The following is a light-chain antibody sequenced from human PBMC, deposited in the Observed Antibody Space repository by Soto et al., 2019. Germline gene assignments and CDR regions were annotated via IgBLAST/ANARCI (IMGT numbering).Light chain of an antibody. CDR1: QSVSSY. CDR2: GAS. J-gene: IGKJ5*01. CDR3: HQRSNWPPDT. Sequence: EVVLTQSPATLSLCPGERATLCCRASQSVSSYLAWYQQKPGHAPRLLIYGASTRATGVPARFSGSGSGTDFTLTISSLEPEDFAVYYCHQRSNWPPDTFGQGTRLEI. V-gene: IGKV3-11*01.